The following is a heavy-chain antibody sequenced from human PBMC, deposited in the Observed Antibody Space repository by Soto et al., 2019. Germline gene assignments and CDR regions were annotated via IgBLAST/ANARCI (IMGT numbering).Heavy chain of an antibody. D-gene: IGHD3-22*01. CDR2: IYSSGST. V-gene: IGHV4-4*08. CDR1: GGSISNYY. Sequence: SETLSLTCTVSGGSISNYYWNWIRQSPGKGLEWIGYIYSSGSTHYNPSLQNRVTISVDTSKNQFSLKLSSVTAADTAVYYCARRLYYDSSGFEGGGMDVWGQGTTVTVSS. CDR3: ARRLYYDSSGFEGGGMDV. J-gene: IGHJ6*02.